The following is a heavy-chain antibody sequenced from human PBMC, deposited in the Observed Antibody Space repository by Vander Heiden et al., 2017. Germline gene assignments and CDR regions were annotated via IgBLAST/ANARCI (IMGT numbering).Heavy chain of an antibody. CDR3: ARGTTGYYRGSYFDY. CDR2: VWFDGTNK. J-gene: IGHJ4*02. D-gene: IGHD3-9*01. V-gene: IGHV3-33*01. CDR1: DFHLRSYC. Sequence: VQLVDSGGGVVQPGRGVRLSCAASDFHLRSYCMHWVRQAPGKELEWVAVVWFDGTNKYYGGSVKGRFTISRDNSKSTVYLQMNSLRAEDTAVYYCARGTTGYYRGSYFDYWGQGTLVTASS.